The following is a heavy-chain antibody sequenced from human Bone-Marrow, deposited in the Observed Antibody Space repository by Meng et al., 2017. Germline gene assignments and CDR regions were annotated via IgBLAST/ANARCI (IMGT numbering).Heavy chain of an antibody. CDR2: INHSGST. V-gene: IGHV4-59*12. Sequence: QGPLQAACPGLVKPSETLSLTCTVSGGSISSYHWSWIRQPAGKGLEWIGEINHSGSTNYNPSLKSRVTISVDTSKNQFSLKLSSVTAADTAVYYCARGRVTTVTTPNWYFDLWGRGTLVTVSS. CDR3: ARGRVTTVTTPNWYFDL. J-gene: IGHJ2*01. D-gene: IGHD4-17*01. CDR1: GGSISSYH.